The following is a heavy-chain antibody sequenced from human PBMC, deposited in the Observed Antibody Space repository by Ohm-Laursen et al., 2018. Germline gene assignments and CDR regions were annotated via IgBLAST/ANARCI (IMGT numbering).Heavy chain of an antibody. CDR3: ARVDILTGYYYY. J-gene: IGHJ4*02. CDR2: IDWDDDK. V-gene: IGHV2-70*11. Sequence: TTQTPTLTFTFSGFSLSTSGMCVSWIRQPPGKALEWLARIDWDDDKYYRTSLKTRLTISKDTSKNQVVLIMTNMDPVDTATYYCARVDILTGYYYYWGQGTLVTVSS. D-gene: IGHD3-9*01. CDR1: GFSLSTSGMC.